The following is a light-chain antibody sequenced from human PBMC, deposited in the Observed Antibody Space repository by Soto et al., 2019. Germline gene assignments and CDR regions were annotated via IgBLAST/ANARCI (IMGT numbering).Light chain of an antibody. Sequence: EIVLTQSPGTLSLSPGERATLSCRASQSVSSTYLAWYQQRPGQAPRLLIYGASGRATGIPDRFSVSGSGTDFTLTISRLEPEDFAVYYCQQYGSSPPVTFGQGTRLEIK. V-gene: IGKV3-20*01. CDR1: QSVSSTY. CDR2: GAS. J-gene: IGKJ5*01. CDR3: QQYGSSPPVT.